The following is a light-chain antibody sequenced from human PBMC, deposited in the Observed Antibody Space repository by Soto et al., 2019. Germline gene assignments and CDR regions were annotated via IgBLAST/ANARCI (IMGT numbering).Light chain of an antibody. V-gene: IGKV1-9*01. CDR2: AAS. J-gene: IGKJ3*01. Sequence: DIPLTQSPSFLSASVGDRVTITCRASLGISTYLAWYQQKPGKAPNLLIYAASTLQSGVPSRVSGSRSGTEFTLTTSSLQPEDFATDYWQQVNTYTFGPGTKVDIK. CDR1: LGISTY. CDR3: QQVNTYT.